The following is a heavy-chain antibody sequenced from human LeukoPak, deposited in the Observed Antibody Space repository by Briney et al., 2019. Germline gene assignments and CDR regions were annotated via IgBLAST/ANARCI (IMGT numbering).Heavy chain of an antibody. CDR2: IYYGGST. CDR1: GRSISSYY. CDR3: SRSLSCAWYYFAY. J-gene: IGHJ4*02. D-gene: IGHD6-19*01. Sequence: PSETLSLTCTVSGRSISSYYWSWIRQPPGRGLEWIGYIYYGGSTNYNPSLNSRVTISVDTSKNQFSLMLSSVTAADSAVYYCSRSLSCAWYYFAYCGQGTLVTVSS. V-gene: IGHV4-59*01.